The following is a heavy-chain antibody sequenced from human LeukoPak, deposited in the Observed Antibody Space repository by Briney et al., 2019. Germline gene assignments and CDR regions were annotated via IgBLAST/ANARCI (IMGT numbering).Heavy chain of an antibody. V-gene: IGHV4-59*08. CDR3: ARHNKLGGFDY. J-gene: IGHJ4*02. Sequence: SKTLSLTCTVSGGSISSYYWSWIRQPPGKGLGWIGYIYYSGSTNYNPSLKSRVTISVDTSKNQFPLKLSSVTAADTAVYYCARHNKLGGFDYWGQGTLVTVSS. CDR1: GGSISSYY. CDR2: IYYSGST. D-gene: IGHD7-27*01.